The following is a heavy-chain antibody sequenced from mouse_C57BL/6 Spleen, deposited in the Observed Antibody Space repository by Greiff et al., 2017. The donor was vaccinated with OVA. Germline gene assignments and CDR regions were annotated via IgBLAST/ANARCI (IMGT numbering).Heavy chain of an antibody. J-gene: IGHJ3*01. CDR2: ISGGGGNT. Sequence: EVQRVESGGGLVKPGGSLKLSCAASGFTFSSYTMSWVRQTPEKRLEWVATISGGGGNTYYPDSVKGRFTISRDNAKNTLYLQMSSLRSEDTALYYCARRDYGSSLFAYWGQGTLVTVSA. V-gene: IGHV5-9*01. CDR3: ARRDYGSSLFAY. D-gene: IGHD1-1*01. CDR1: GFTFSSYT.